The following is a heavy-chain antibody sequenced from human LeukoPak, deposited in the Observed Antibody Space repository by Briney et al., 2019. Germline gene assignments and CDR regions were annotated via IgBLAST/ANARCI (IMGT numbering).Heavy chain of an antibody. J-gene: IGHJ6*03. Sequence: PGGSLRLSCAASGFTFSSYAMSWVRQAPGKGLEWVSAISGSGGSTYYADSVKGRFTISRDNSKNTLYLQMGSLRAEDMAVYYCARGRYSDIVVTTYYYMDVWGKGTTVTVSS. D-gene: IGHD2-2*01. CDR1: GFTFSSYA. CDR3: ARGRYSDIVVTTYYYMDV. V-gene: IGHV3-23*01. CDR2: ISGSGGST.